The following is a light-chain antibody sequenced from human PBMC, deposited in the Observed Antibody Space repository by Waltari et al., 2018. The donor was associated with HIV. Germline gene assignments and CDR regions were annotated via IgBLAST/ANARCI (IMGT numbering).Light chain of an antibody. Sequence: QSILTQPPSASGTPGQRVTIPCSGSTSNIGSKAVNWYQHLPGAAPKLLMYSNNKRPSGVPDRFSGSKSGTSASLAISGLQSEDEADYYCAAWDDSLNGFVFGTGTKVTVL. J-gene: IGLJ1*01. CDR1: TSNIGSKA. CDR3: AAWDDSLNGFV. V-gene: IGLV1-44*01. CDR2: SNN.